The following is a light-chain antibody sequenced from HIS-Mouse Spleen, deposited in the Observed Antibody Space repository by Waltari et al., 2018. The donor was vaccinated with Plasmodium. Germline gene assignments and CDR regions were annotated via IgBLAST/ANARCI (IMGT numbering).Light chain of an antibody. CDR3: MIWPSNASGV. CDR1: SDINVGSYN. V-gene: IGLV5-37*01. J-gene: IGLJ3*02. Sequence: QPVLTQPPSSSASPGESARLTCTLPSDINVGSYNIYWYQQTPGSPPRYPLSYYSDSDKGQGSGVPSRFSGSKDASANTGILLISGLQSEDEADYYCMIWPSNASGVFGGGTKLTVL. CDR2: YYSDSDK.